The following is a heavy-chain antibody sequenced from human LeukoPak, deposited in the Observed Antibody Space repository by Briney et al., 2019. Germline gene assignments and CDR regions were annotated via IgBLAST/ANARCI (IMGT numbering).Heavy chain of an antibody. Sequence: PGGSLRLSCAASGFTFSSYAMSWVRQAPGKGLEWVANIKQDGSQKNYVDSVKGRFTISRDNAKNSLYLQMNSLRAEDTAVYYCARDLYSGSYYDDYWGQGTLVTVSS. D-gene: IGHD1-26*01. CDR2: IKQDGSQK. CDR1: GFTFSSYA. V-gene: IGHV3-7*01. CDR3: ARDLYSGSYYDDY. J-gene: IGHJ4*02.